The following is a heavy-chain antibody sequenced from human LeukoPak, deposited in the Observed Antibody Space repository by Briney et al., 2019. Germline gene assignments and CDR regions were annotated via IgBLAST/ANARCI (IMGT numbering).Heavy chain of an antibody. CDR3: ARVSDAYDYFFDY. CDR1: GFAFSSYS. J-gene: IGHJ4*02. Sequence: GGSLRLSCAASGFAFSSYSMNWVRQAPGKGLEWVSSVSRRSSFIFYAGSVQGRFTVSSDDAKDSLFLQMNSLRAEDTAVYYCARVSDAYDYFFDYWGQGTLVTVSS. V-gene: IGHV3-21*01. CDR2: VSRRSSFI. D-gene: IGHD5-12*01.